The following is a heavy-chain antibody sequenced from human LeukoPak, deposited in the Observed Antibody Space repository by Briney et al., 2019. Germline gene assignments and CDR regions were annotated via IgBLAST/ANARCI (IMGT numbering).Heavy chain of an antibody. J-gene: IGHJ4*02. CDR2: IGTAGDT. Sequence: QPVGSLRLSCAASGFTFSNYDMHWVRQAPGKGLEWVSAIGTAGDTYCPGSVKGRFTISRENAKNSLYLQMNSLRAGDTAVYYCARVASSGYYRFFDYWGQGTLVTVSS. CDR3: ARVASSGYYRFFDY. V-gene: IGHV3-13*01. D-gene: IGHD3-22*01. CDR1: GFTFSNYD.